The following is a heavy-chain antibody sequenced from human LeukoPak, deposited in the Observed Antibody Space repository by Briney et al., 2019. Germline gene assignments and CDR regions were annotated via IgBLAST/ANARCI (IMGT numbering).Heavy chain of an antibody. V-gene: IGHV3-64*01. CDR1: GFTFSRYG. J-gene: IGHJ4*02. CDR3: AVAYGGYDWEGGFDY. Sequence: PGGSLRLSCAASGFTFSRYGLHWVRQAQGKGLEYVSSISTNGGSTYYANSVKGRFTISRDNSKNTLFLQLGSLRAEDMAVYYCAVAYGGYDWEGGFDYWGQGALGTVS. CDR2: ISTNGGST. D-gene: IGHD5-12*01.